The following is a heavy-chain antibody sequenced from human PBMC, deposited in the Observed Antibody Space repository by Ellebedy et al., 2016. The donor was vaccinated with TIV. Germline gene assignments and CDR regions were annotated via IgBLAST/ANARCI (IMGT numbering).Heavy chain of an antibody. D-gene: IGHD3-10*01. CDR3: VRDLHGYNDQ. Sequence: PGGSLRLSCAGSGFYWMHWVRQAPGKGLVWVSRINPEETTTNYADSVRGRFATSRDIAKNTVYLQMTSLRVEDTAVYYCVRDLHGYNDQWGQGTLVTVSS. CDR2: INPEETTT. CDR1: GFYW. J-gene: IGHJ4*02. V-gene: IGHV3-74*01.